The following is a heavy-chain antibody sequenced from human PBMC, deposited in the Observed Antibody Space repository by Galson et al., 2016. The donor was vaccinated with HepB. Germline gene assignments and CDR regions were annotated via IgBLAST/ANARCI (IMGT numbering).Heavy chain of an antibody. J-gene: IGHJ5*02. CDR1: GGSFSDYY. D-gene: IGHD2-2*01. CDR2: INHSGTI. Sequence: SETLSLTCAVYGGSFSDYYWSWIRQPPVKGLEWIGEINHSGTINYNQSLNIRATISVDTSKNQFSLNLGSVTAADTAVYYCARRTVVPTAGNWFDPWGQGALVTVAS. CDR3: ARRTVVPTAGNWFDP. V-gene: IGHV4-34*01.